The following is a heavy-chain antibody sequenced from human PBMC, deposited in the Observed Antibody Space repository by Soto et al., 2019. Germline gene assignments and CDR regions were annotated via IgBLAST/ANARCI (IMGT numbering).Heavy chain of an antibody. Sequence: SETLSLTCTVSGGSISSSSYYWGWIRQPPGKGLEGIGGIYYSGSTYSNPSLKSRVTISVDTSKNQFSLKLSSVTAADTAVYYCARHLPSVYYYDSSGYDLGTWFDPWGQGTLVTVSS. V-gene: IGHV4-39*01. CDR1: GGSISSSSYY. CDR3: ARHLPSVYYYDSSGYDLGTWFDP. CDR2: IYYSGST. D-gene: IGHD3-22*01. J-gene: IGHJ5*02.